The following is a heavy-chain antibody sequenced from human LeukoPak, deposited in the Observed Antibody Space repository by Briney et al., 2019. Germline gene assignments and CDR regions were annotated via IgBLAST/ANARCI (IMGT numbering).Heavy chain of an antibody. CDR3: ATGTYYYGSLHY. J-gene: IGHJ4*02. V-gene: IGHV1-24*01. D-gene: IGHD3-10*01. CDR2: FDPEDGET. Sequence: VASVTVSFTVSGYTLTELSMHWVRQAPGKGLEWMGGFDPEDGETIYAQKFQGRVTMTEDTSTDTAYMELSSLRSEDTAVYYCATGTYYYGSLHYWGQGTLVTVSS. CDR1: GYTLTELS.